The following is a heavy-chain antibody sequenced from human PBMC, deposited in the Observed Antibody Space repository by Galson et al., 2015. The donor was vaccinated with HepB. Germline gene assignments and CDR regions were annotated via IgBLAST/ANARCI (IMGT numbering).Heavy chain of an antibody. CDR1: GLTFGNYV. J-gene: IGHJ3*02. CDR2: ITSSGGTT. D-gene: IGHD4-23*01. CDR3: AKAVVTAYHDAFDM. V-gene: IGHV3-23*01. Sequence: SLRLSCAASGLTFGNYVMTWVRQAPGKGLEWVSSITSSGGTTSYADSVKGRFTISRDNSKNTLSLQMNSLRAEDTAVYYCAKAVVTAYHDAFDMWGQGTMVTVSS.